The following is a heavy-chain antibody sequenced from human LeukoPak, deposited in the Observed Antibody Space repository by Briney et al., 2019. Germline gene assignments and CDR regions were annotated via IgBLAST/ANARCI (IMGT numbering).Heavy chain of an antibody. CDR3: ARRYCSGGSCYSYFDY. J-gene: IGHJ4*02. Sequence: GGSLRLSCAASGFTFRSYWMSWVRQAPGKGLEWVANIKQDGSEKYYVDSVKGRFTISRDNAKNSLYLQMNSLRAEDSAVYYCARRYCSGGSCYSYFDYWGQGTLVTVSS. CDR1: GFTFRSYW. CDR2: IKQDGSEK. D-gene: IGHD2-15*01. V-gene: IGHV3-7*01.